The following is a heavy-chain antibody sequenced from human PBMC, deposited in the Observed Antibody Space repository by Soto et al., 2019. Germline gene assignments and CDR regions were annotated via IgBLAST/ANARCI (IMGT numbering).Heavy chain of an antibody. CDR2: IIPIFGTA. V-gene: IGHV1-69*01. J-gene: IGHJ4*02. D-gene: IGHD5-12*01. Sequence: QVQLVQSGAEVKKPGSSVKVSCKASGGTFSSYAISWVRQAPGQGLEWMGGIIPIFGTANYAQKFQGRVTITADESTSTAYMELSSLRSEDTAVYYCARAGPHSGYDRVRQVPFDYWGQGTLVTVSS. CDR1: GGTFSSYA. CDR3: ARAGPHSGYDRVRQVPFDY.